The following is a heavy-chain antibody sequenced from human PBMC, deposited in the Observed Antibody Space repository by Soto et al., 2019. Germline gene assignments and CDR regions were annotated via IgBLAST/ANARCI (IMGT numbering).Heavy chain of an antibody. CDR3: AHDRGCCGARGW. J-gene: IGHJ4*02. D-gene: IGHD2-21*01. Sequence: QITLKESGPTLVKPTQTLTLTCSFSGFSFGDIGEGVGWVRQPPGEALEWLALIYWNCVERYNPSLESRLTSTRDTSRNQVVLTRTNVCAVDTATCHCAHDRGCCGARGWGGQGTVVTVSS. CDR1: GFSFGDIGEG. V-gene: IGHV2-5*01. CDR2: IYWNCVE.